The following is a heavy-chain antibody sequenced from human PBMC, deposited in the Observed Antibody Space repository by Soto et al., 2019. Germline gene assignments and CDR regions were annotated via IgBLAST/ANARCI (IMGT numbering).Heavy chain of an antibody. Sequence: DLVESGGGVVQPGRSLRLSCAASGFTFYTYGMHWVRQVPGKGLQWVAVIWYDGGTKYYADSVRGRFTVSRDNSKNTLYLQMNSLRDEDTAVYYCARIDCTGNNCNPYYHYGMDVWGQGTTVTVSS. CDR3: ARIDCTGNNCNPYYHYGMDV. D-gene: IGHD2-8*02. V-gene: IGHV3-33*01. CDR1: GFTFYTYG. CDR2: IWYDGGTK. J-gene: IGHJ6*02.